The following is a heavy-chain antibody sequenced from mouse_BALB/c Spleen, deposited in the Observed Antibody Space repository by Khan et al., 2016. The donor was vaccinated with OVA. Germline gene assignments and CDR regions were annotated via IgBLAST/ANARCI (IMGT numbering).Heavy chain of an antibody. J-gene: IGHJ3*01. CDR3: TRQGYVAWFTY. Sequence: EVQLQQSGPELMKPGASVKISCKASGYSFPPYYLHWVMPSHGASLEWIGYVDPFSGGPTYNQKFKGKATLTVDKSSSTAYMHLSNLTSEDSAVYYCTRQGYVAWFTYWGQGTLVTVAA. CDR1: GYSFPPYY. CDR2: VDPFSGGP. V-gene: IGHV1S135*01. D-gene: IGHD2-2*01.